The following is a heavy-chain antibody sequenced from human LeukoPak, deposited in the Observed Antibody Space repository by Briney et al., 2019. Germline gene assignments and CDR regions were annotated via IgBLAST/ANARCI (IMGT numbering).Heavy chain of an antibody. CDR3: ARVYGGYYDSSGYYKGDY. V-gene: IGHV3-30-3*01. Sequence: PGGSLRLSCAASGFTFSSYAMHWVRQAPGKGLEWVAVISYDGSNKYYADSVKGRFTISRDNAKNSLYLQMNSLRAEDTAVYYCARVYGGYYDSSGYYKGDYWGQGTLVTVSS. D-gene: IGHD3-22*01. CDR1: GFTFSSYA. J-gene: IGHJ4*02. CDR2: ISYDGSNK.